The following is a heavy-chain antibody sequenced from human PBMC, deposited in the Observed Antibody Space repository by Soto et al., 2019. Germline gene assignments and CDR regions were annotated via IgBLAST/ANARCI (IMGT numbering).Heavy chain of an antibody. CDR2: INPNSGGT. J-gene: IGHJ4*02. CDR1: GYTFTGYY. Sequence: ASVKVSCKASGYTFTGYYMHWVRQAPGQGLEWMGWINPNSGGTNYAQKFQGWVTMTRDTSISTAYMELSRLRSDDTAVYYCARDRGYSSGWADYWGQGTLVTVSS. V-gene: IGHV1-2*04. D-gene: IGHD6-19*01. CDR3: ARDRGYSSGWADY.